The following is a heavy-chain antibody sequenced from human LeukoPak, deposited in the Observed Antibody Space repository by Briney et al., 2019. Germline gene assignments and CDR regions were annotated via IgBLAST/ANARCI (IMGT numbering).Heavy chain of an antibody. D-gene: IGHD3-10*01. CDR1: GFTFSSYW. Sequence: GGSLRLSCAASGFTFSSYWMHWVRQAPGKGLVWVSRINTDGSSTSYADSVKGRFTISRDNSKNTLYLQMNSLRAEDTAVYYCAKDPFTAMVRGVHFDYWGQGTLVTVSS. J-gene: IGHJ4*02. CDR3: AKDPFTAMVRGVHFDY. V-gene: IGHV3-74*01. CDR2: INTDGSST.